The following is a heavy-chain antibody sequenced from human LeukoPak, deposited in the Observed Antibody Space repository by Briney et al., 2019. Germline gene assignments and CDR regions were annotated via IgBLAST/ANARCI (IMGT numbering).Heavy chain of an antibody. J-gene: IGHJ3*02. D-gene: IGHD2-2*02. V-gene: IGHV3-30*02. CDR1: GFTFSSYG. Sequence: GGSLRLSFAASGFTFSSYGMHWVRQAPGKGLEWVAFIRYDGSNKYYADSVKSRFTISRDNSKNTLYLQMNSLRAEDTAVYYCARGDCSSTSCYTGGAFDIWGQGTMVTVSS. CDR3: ARGDCSSTSCYTGGAFDI. CDR2: IRYDGSNK.